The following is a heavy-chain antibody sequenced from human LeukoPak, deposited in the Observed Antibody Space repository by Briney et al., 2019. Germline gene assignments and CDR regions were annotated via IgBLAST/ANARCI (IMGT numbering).Heavy chain of an antibody. CDR1: GFTFSDYY. CDR2: ISSSGSTI. D-gene: IGHD6-13*01. Sequence: PGGSLRLSCAASGFTFSDYYMSWLRQAPGKGLEWVSYISSSGSTIYYADSVKGRFTISRDNAKNSLYLQMNSLRAEDTAVYYCARVHQRYSSSWHPLIWGQGTLVTVSS. J-gene: IGHJ4*02. V-gene: IGHV3-11*01. CDR3: ARVHQRYSSSWHPLI.